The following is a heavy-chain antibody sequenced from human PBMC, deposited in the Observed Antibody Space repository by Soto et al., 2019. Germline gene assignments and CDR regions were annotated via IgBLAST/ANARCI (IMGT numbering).Heavy chain of an antibody. CDR1: GYTFTSYG. D-gene: IGHD3-3*01. J-gene: IGHJ4*02. Sequence: SVTVSCKASGYTFTSYGISWVRQAPGQGLEWMGWISAYNGNTNYAQKLQGRVTMTTDTSTSTAYMELRSLRSDDTAVYYCARDAASYYDFWSGYYSGLAPNLDYWGQGTLVTVSS. CDR2: ISAYNGNT. V-gene: IGHV1-18*01. CDR3: ARDAASYYDFWSGYYSGLAPNLDY.